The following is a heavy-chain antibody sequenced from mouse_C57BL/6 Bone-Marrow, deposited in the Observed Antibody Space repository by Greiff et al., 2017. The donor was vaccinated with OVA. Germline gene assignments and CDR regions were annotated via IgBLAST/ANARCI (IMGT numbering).Heavy chain of an antibody. CDR3: ARGHYYGSSYGDY. Sequence: EVQLVESGPELVKPGASVKISCKASGYSFTGYYMNWVKQSPEKSLEWIGEINPSTGGTTYNQKFKAKATLTVDKSSSTAYMQLKSLTSEDSAVYYCARGHYYGSSYGDYWGRGTTLTVSS. J-gene: IGHJ2*01. D-gene: IGHD1-1*01. CDR1: GYSFTGYY. V-gene: IGHV1-42*01. CDR2: INPSTGGT.